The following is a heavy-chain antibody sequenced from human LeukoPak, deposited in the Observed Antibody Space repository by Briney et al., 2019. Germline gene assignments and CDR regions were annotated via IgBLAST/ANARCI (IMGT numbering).Heavy chain of an antibody. D-gene: IGHD6-25*01. Sequence: GGSLRLSCAASGFTFSSYGMHWVRQAPGKGLEWVAVISYDGSNKYYADSVKGRFTISRDNSKNTLYLQMNSLRAEDTAVYYCAREGIAAWFDPWGQGTLVTVSS. J-gene: IGHJ5*02. CDR1: GFTFSSYG. CDR3: AREGIAAWFDP. CDR2: ISYDGSNK. V-gene: IGHV3-30*03.